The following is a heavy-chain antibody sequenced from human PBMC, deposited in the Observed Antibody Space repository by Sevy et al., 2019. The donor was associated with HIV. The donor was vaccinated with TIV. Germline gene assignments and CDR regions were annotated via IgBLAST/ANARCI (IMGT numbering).Heavy chain of an antibody. V-gene: IGHV4-38-2*02. CDR2: IYHSGST. D-gene: IGHD6-19*01. Sequence: SETLSLTCAVSGYSISSGYYWGWIRQPPGKGLEWIGSIYHSGSTYYNPSLKSRVTISVDTSKNQFSLKVSSVTAADTAVYYCAGDLAVAGTDGRYYYYGMDVWGQGTTVTVSS. J-gene: IGHJ6*02. CDR1: GYSISSGYY. CDR3: AGDLAVAGTDGRYYYYGMDV.